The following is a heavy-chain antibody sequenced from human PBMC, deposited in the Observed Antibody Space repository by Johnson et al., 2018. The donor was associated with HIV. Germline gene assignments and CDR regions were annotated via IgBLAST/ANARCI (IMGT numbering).Heavy chain of an antibody. CDR2: IYSGGST. D-gene: IGHD6-13*01. CDR3: ASSFYQQLRAFDI. V-gene: IGHV3-66*01. CDR1: GFTVSSNY. Sequence: VQLVESGGGLVQPGGSLRLSCAASGFTVSSNYMSWVRQAPGKGLEWVSVIYSGGSTYSADSVKGRFTISRDNAKNTLYLQMNSLRAEDTAVYYCASSFYQQLRAFDIWGQGTMVTVSS. J-gene: IGHJ3*02.